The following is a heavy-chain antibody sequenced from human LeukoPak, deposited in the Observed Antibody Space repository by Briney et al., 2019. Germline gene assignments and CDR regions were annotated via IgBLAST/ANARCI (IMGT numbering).Heavy chain of an antibody. Sequence: GGPLRLSCGACWFHFNSYGMDLVPPAPGEGVGGVAVISYDGSNQFYADSVKGRFAISRDNSKNTLYLQMNSLRAEDTAVYYCAKDKGESGYFDYWGQGTLVTVFS. J-gene: IGHJ4*02. D-gene: IGHD1-26*01. CDR1: WFHFNSYG. CDR2: ISYDGSNQ. V-gene: IGHV3-30*18. CDR3: AKDKGESGYFDY.